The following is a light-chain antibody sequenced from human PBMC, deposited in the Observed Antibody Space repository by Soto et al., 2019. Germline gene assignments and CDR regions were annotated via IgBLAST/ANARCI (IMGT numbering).Light chain of an antibody. J-gene: IGKJ1*01. Sequence: IGLTQAAAPRSVCACERASLSWSASQRVSRNFALYQQNPGQAPRLLIYGASTRDTGIPARFSGSGSGTEFTPTIRRLQSEDFAVYYCKEYNNWPLLGPGTKVDIK. V-gene: IGKV3-15*01. CDR3: KEYNNWPL. CDR2: GAS. CDR1: QRVSRN.